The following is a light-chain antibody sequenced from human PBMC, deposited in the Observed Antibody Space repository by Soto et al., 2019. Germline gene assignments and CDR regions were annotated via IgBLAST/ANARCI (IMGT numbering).Light chain of an antibody. CDR3: QQSYSALWT. CDR1: QTIDNS. CDR2: AAS. V-gene: IGKV1-39*01. Sequence: IQMTQSPSSLSASVGDRVTITCRASQTIDNSLNWYQQKPVQAPNLLIYAASNLQSGVPSRFSGSGSWTDFTLTISTLQPEEFATYYCQQSYSALWTFGQGTKVEIK. J-gene: IGKJ1*01.